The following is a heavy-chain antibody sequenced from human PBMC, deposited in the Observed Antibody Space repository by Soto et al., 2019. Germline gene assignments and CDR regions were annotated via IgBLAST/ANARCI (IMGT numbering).Heavy chain of an antibody. J-gene: IGHJ6*03. Sequence: SPTLSLTCAISGDSVSSNSAAWNWIRLSPSRGLEWLARTYYRSRWYNDYAVSVRGRITVNPDTSKNQFSLQLTSVTPEDTAVYYCAGTTSHQWYYMDVWGKGTTVTVSS. V-gene: IGHV6-1*01. CDR3: AGTTSHQWYYMDV. CDR1: GDSVSSNSAA. D-gene: IGHD1-7*01. CDR2: TYYRSRWYN.